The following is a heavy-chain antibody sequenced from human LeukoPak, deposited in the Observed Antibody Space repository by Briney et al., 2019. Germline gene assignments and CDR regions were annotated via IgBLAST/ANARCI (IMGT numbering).Heavy chain of an antibody. CDR2: INHSGST. CDR3: ARRGYSSGWYRLGAFDI. D-gene: IGHD6-19*01. Sequence: SETLSLTCAVYGGSFSGYYWSWIRQPPGKGLEWIGEINHSGSTNYNPSLKSQVTISVDTSKNQFSLKLSSVTAADTAVYYCARRGYSSGWYRLGAFDIWGQGTMVTVSS. V-gene: IGHV4-34*01. J-gene: IGHJ3*02. CDR1: GGSFSGYY.